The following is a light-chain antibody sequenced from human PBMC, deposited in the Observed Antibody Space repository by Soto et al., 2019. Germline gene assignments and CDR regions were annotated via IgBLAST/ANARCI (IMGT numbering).Light chain of an antibody. J-gene: IGKJ5*01. V-gene: IGKV3-15*01. Sequence: EIVLTQSPGTLSLSPGERATLSCRASQSVSSSYLAWYQQKPGQAPRLLIYGAFTRATVIPARFSGSGSGTEFTLTISSLQSEDFAVYYCQQYNDWPPITFGQGTRLEIK. CDR2: GAF. CDR3: QQYNDWPPIT. CDR1: QSVSSSY.